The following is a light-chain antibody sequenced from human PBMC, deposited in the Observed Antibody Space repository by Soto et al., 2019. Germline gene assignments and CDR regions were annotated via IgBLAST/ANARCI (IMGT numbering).Light chain of an antibody. Sequence: EIILTQSPDTLSLSPGERVTLSCRASQSVTNNIAWYQQKPGQAPRLLIYGTATRATGTPARFSGSGSGTEFTLTISSLQSEDFAAYFCQHYNNWSLTFGGGTKVDI. V-gene: IGKV3D-15*01. CDR2: GTA. CDR1: QSVTNN. J-gene: IGKJ4*01. CDR3: QHYNNWSLT.